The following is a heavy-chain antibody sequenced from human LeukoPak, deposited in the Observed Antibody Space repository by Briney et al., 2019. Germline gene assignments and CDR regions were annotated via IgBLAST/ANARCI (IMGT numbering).Heavy chain of an antibody. Sequence: GGSLRLSCAASGFTFSSYEMNWVRQAPGKGLEWVSYISSSGSTIYYADSVKGRFTIPRDNAKNSLYLQMNSLRAEDTAVYYCARDRGSCSSTSCYAPFDYWGQGTLVTVSS. CDR1: GFTFSSYE. CDR3: ARDRGSCSSTSCYAPFDY. J-gene: IGHJ4*02. V-gene: IGHV3-48*03. CDR2: ISSSGSTI. D-gene: IGHD2-2*01.